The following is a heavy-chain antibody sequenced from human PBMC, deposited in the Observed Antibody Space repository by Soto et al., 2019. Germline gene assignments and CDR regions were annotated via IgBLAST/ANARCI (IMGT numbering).Heavy chain of an antibody. J-gene: IGHJ4*02. V-gene: IGHV4-31*03. Sequence: SETLSLTCTVSGGSISSGGYYWSWIRQHPGKGLEWIGYIYYSGSTYYNPSLKSRVTISVDTSKNQFSLKLSSVTAADTAVYYFSRVRRAIMGSYYWGQGTLVTVSS. CDR3: SRVRRAIMGSYY. D-gene: IGHD2-8*01. CDR2: IYYSGST. CDR1: GGSISSGGYY.